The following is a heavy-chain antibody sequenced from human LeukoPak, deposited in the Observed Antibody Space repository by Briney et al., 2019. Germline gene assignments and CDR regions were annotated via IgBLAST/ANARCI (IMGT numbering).Heavy chain of an antibody. CDR1: GYTFTSYG. Sequence: ASVKVSCKASGYTFTSYGISWVRQAPGQGLEWMGWINPNSGGTNYAQKFQGRVTMTRDTSISTAYMELSRLRSDDTAVYYCATIALVDTHYWGQGTLVTVSS. D-gene: IGHD5-18*01. CDR3: ATIALVDTHY. V-gene: IGHV1-2*02. J-gene: IGHJ4*02. CDR2: INPNSGGT.